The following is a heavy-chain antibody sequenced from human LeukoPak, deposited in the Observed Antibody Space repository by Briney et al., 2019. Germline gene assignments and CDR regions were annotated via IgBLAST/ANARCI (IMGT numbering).Heavy chain of an antibody. V-gene: IGHV3-21*01. CDR3: AKEIWPTVTTPGHTHFDY. CDR1: GITFNTYT. J-gene: IGHJ4*02. Sequence: GGSLRLSCAASGITFNTYTMNWVRQAPGKGLEWVSSTSSSSSYIYYAASVKGRFTISRDNSKNTLCLQMNSLRAEDTAVYYCAKEIWPTVTTPGHTHFDYWGQGTLVTVSS. CDR2: TSSSSSYI. D-gene: IGHD4-17*01.